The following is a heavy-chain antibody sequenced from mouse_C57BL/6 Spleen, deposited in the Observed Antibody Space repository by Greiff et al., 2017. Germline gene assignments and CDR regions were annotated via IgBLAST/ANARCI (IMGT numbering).Heavy chain of an antibody. CDR3: VRWGYYGSYYFDY. CDR2: INPSSGYT. J-gene: IGHJ2*01. V-gene: IGHV1-4*01. Sequence: QVQLQQSGAELARPGASVKMSCKASGYTFTSYTMHWVKQRPGQGLEWIGYINPSSGYTKYNQKFKDKATLTADKSSSTAYMQLSSLTSEDSAVYSCVRWGYYGSYYFDYWGQGTTLTVSS. D-gene: IGHD1-1*01. CDR1: GYTFTSYT.